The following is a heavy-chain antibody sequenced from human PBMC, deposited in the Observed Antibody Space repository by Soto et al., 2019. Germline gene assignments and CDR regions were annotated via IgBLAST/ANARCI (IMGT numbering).Heavy chain of an antibody. CDR3: ARKGGSYYDYGMDV. V-gene: IGHV1-18*01. Sequence: QVQLVQSGAEVKKPGASVKVSCKASGYTFSSYDITWVRQAPGQGLEWLGWISGFNGNTNYAQNLQGRVTMTTDTSASTASMELRSLRSDDTAVYYCARKGGSYYDYGMDVWGQGTTVTVSS. D-gene: IGHD1-26*01. J-gene: IGHJ6*02. CDR2: ISGFNGNT. CDR1: GYTFSSYD.